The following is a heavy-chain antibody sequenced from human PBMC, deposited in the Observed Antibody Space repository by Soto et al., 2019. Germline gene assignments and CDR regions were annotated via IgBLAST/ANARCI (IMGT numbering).Heavy chain of an antibody. CDR1: GFTFSSYA. CDR2: ISYDGSNK. Sequence: VQLLESGGGLVQPGGSLRLSCAASGFTFSSYAMSWVRQAPGKGLEWVAVISYDGSNKYYADSVKGRFTISRDNSKNTLYLQMNSLRAEDTAVYYCARQGIAAAGVYFDYWGQGTLVTVSS. CDR3: ARQGIAAAGVYFDY. J-gene: IGHJ4*02. D-gene: IGHD6-13*01. V-gene: IGHV3-30*03.